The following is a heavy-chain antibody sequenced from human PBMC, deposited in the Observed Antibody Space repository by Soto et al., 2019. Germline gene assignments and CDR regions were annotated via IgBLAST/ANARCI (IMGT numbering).Heavy chain of an antibody. Sequence: EVQLVESGGGLVKPGGSLRLSCAASGFTFSNAWMSWVRQAPGKGLEWVGRIKSKTDGGTTDYAAPVKGRFTISRDDSKNTLYLQMNSLKTEDTAVYYCTTVLHDYGDFSLHDAFDICGQGTMVTVSS. CDR1: GFTFSNAW. CDR2: IKSKTDGGTT. V-gene: IGHV3-15*01. CDR3: TTVLHDYGDFSLHDAFDI. D-gene: IGHD4-17*01. J-gene: IGHJ3*02.